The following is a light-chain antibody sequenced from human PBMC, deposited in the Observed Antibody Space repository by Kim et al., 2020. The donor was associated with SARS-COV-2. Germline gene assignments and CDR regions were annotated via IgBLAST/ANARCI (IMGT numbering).Light chain of an antibody. Sequence: DIVMTQSPDSLAVSLGERATINCKSSQSVLYTSNNKNYLTWYQQKPGQPPKLLIYWAFTRESGVPDRFSGSGSGTDFTLTISSLQAEDVAVYYCQQYYTTPWTFGQGTKVDIK. CDR2: WAF. CDR3: QQYYTTPWT. V-gene: IGKV4-1*01. CDR1: QSVLYTSNNKNY. J-gene: IGKJ1*01.